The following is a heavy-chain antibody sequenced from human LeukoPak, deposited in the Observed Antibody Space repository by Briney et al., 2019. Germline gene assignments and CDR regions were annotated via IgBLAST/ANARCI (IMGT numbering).Heavy chain of an antibody. Sequence: PGGSLRLSCAASGFTFSSYAMSWVRQAPGKGLEWVGRIKSKTDGGTTDYAAPVKGRFTISRDDSKNTLYLQMNSLKTEDTAVYYCTTEYDFWSGYYTWFDYWGQGTLVTVSS. V-gene: IGHV3-15*01. J-gene: IGHJ4*02. D-gene: IGHD3-3*01. CDR1: GFTFSSYA. CDR2: IKSKTDGGTT. CDR3: TTEYDFWSGYYTWFDY.